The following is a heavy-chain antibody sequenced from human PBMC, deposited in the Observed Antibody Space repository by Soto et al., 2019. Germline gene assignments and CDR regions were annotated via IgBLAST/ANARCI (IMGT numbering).Heavy chain of an antibody. D-gene: IGHD2-21*02. Sequence: GGSLRLSCEVSGFSVTANYMSWVRQAPGKGLEWVSVIYSGGSTYYIDSVKGRFSISRDISKNTLYLQMNSLRAEDTAVYYCARVQKYGGNSYYYYGMDVWGQGTTVTVSS. CDR3: ARVQKYGGNSYYYYGMDV. V-gene: IGHV3-53*01. CDR1: GFSVTANY. J-gene: IGHJ6*02. CDR2: IYSGGST.